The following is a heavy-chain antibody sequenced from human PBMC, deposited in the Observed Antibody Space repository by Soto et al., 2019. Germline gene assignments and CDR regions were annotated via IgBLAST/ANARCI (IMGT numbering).Heavy chain of an antibody. CDR3: ARDPSSWYGGDAFDI. CDR2: IWYDGSNK. J-gene: IGHJ3*02. CDR1: GFTFSSYG. V-gene: IGHV3-33*01. D-gene: IGHD6-13*01. Sequence: QVQLVKSGGGVFQAGRSLRLSCAASGFTFSSYGMHWVRQAPGKGLEWVAVIWYDGSNKYYADSVKSRFTISRDNSKNTLYLQMNSLRAEDTAVYYCARDPSSWYGGDAFDIWGQGTMVTVSS.